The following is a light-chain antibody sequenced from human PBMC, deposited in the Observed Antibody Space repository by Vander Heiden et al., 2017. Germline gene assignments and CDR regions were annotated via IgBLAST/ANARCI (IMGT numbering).Light chain of an antibody. J-gene: IGKJ3*01. CDR2: DAS. CDR1: QDISNY. Sequence: DIQMTQSPSSLSASVGDRVTITCQASQDISNYLNWYQQKPGKAPKLLIYDASNLETGVPSRFSGSGYGTDFTFTISSLQPEDIATYYCQQYDNLPRFTFGHGTKVDIK. V-gene: IGKV1-33*01. CDR3: QQYDNLPRFT.